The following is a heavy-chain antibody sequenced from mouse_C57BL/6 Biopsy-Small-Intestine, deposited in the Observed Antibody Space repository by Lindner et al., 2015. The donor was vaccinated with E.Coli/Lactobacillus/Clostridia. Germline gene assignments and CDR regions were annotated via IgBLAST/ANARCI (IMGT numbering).Heavy chain of an antibody. V-gene: IGHV1S12*01. CDR2: INPSGGST. Sequence: SVKVSCKASGYTFTSYYLHWVRQAPGQGPEWMGLINPSGGSTSYAQQFQGRVTMTRDTSTSTVYMELGSLRSEDTAVYYCARPYSSGWPDPYWYFDLWGRGTLITVSS. J-gene: IGHJ1*01. CDR3: ARPYSSGWPDPYWYFDL. D-gene: IGHD6-1*01. CDR1: GYTFTSYY.